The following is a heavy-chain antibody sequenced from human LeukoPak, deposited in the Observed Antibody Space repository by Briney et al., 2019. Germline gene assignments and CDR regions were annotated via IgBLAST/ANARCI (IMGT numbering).Heavy chain of an antibody. CDR3: ARSLYDPAYYFDY. D-gene: IGHD5/OR15-5a*01. V-gene: IGHV4-38-2*02. J-gene: IGHJ4*02. CDR1: GYSISSGYY. CDR2: IYHSGST. Sequence: PSETLSLTCTVSGYSISSGYYWGWIRQPPGKGLEWIGSIYHSGSTYYNPSLKSRVTISVDTSKNQFSLKLSSVTAADTAVYYCARSLYDPAYYFDYWGQGTLVTVSS.